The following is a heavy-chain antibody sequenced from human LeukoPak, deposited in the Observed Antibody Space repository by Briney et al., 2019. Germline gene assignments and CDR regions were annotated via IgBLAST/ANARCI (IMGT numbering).Heavy chain of an antibody. J-gene: IGHJ5*02. CDR1: GYTFTSYG. Sequence: GASVKVSCKASGYTFTSYGISWVRQAPGQGLERMGWISAYNGNTNYAQKLQGRVTMTTDTSTSTAYMELRSLRSDDTAVYYCARETYYYDSSGYSPCWFDPWGQGTLVTVSS. CDR3: ARETYYYDSSGYSPCWFDP. CDR2: ISAYNGNT. V-gene: IGHV1-18*01. D-gene: IGHD3-22*01.